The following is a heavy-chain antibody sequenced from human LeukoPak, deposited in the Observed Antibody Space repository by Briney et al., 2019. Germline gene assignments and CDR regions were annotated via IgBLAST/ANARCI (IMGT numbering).Heavy chain of an antibody. CDR2: MYSGGTT. V-gene: IGHV4-59*01. CDR1: DGSINGYY. J-gene: IGHJ3*02. CDR3: ARHSGHSSTNDAFDI. D-gene: IGHD6-13*01. Sequence: SETLSLTCTVSDGSINGYYWSWIRQPPGKGLDWIGYMYSGGTTNYSPSLKSRVTISKDMSKNQFSLKLTSVTAADTAVYYCARHSGHSSTNDAFDIWGQGTMVIVSS.